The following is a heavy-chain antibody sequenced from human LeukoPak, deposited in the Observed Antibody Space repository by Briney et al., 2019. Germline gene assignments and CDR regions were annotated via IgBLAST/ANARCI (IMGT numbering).Heavy chain of an antibody. V-gene: IGHV3-11*01. D-gene: IGHD4-23*01. J-gene: IGHJ4*02. CDR3: ARRAGGYSHPYDY. CDR2: ISSSGSTI. Sequence: RGSLRLSCAASGFTFSDYYMSWIRQAPGKGLEWVSYISSSGSTIYYADSVKGRFTISRDNSKNTLYLQMNSLRAEDTAVYYCARRAGGYSHPYDYWGQGTLVTVSS. CDR1: GFTFSDYY.